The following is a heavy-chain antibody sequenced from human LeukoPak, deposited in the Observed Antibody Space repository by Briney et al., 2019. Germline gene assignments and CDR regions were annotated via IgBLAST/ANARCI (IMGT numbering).Heavy chain of an antibody. CDR2: IYYSGST. CDR3: ARVPAYYYMDV. V-gene: IGHV4-59*01. J-gene: IGHJ6*03. CDR1: GGSISSYY. Sequence: SETLSLTYTVSGGSISSYYWSWIRQPPGKGLEWIEYIYYSGSTNYNPSLKRRVTISVDTSKNQFSLKLSSVTAADTAVYYCARVPAYYYMDVWGKGTTVTISS.